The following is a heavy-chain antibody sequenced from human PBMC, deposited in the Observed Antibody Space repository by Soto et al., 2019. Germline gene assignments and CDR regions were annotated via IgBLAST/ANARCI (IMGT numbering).Heavy chain of an antibody. CDR2: IWYDGSYK. CDR1: GFTLSNYA. Sequence: QVQLVESGGGVVQPGRSLRLSCAASGFTLSNYAMHWVRQAPGKGLEWVSVIWYDGSYKYYADSVKGRFTISRYSSKNTLYRQVNSLRAADTAMYYCARKGSGWTFDYWGQGTLVTVSS. CDR3: ARKGSGWTFDY. J-gene: IGHJ4*02. D-gene: IGHD6-19*01. V-gene: IGHV3-33*01.